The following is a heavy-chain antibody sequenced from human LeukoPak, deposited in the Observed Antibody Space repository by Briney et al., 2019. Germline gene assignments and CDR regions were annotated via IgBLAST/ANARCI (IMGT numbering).Heavy chain of an antibody. V-gene: IGHV1-18*01. D-gene: IGHD3-22*01. J-gene: IGHJ4*02. CDR3: ARMDYYDSSGYFDY. CDR2: ISAYNGNT. CDR1: GYTFTSYG. Sequence: ASVKVSCKASGYTFTSYGISWVRQAPGQGLEWMGWISAYNGNTNYAQKLQGRVTMTTDTSTSTAYMELRSLRSDDTAVYYCARMDYYDSSGYFDYWGQGTLVTVSS.